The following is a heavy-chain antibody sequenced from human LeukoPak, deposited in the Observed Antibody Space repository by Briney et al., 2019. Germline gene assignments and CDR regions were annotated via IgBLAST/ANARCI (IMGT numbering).Heavy chain of an antibody. D-gene: IGHD5-18*01. CDR3: AKVRRTWIQLWPEFDY. Sequence: PGGSLRLSCAASGFTFSSYAMNWVRQALGKGLEWVSAISGSGGSTYYADSVKGRFTISKDNSKNTLYLQMNSLRAEDTAVYYCAKVRRTWIQLWPEFDYWGQGTLVTVSS. J-gene: IGHJ4*02. V-gene: IGHV3-23*01. CDR1: GFTFSSYA. CDR2: ISGSGGST.